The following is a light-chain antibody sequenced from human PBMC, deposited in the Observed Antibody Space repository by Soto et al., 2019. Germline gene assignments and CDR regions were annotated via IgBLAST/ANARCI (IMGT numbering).Light chain of an antibody. CDR2: DAS. CDR1: QSVSSY. V-gene: IGKV3-11*01. Sequence: EIVLTQSPATLSLSPGERATLSCRASQSVSSYLAWYQQKPGQAPRLLIYDASNRATGIPARFSGSGSGTDFTLTISSLEPEDCAVYYCPQRSNWPPGYTFGQGTKLEIK. CDR3: PQRSNWPPGYT. J-gene: IGKJ2*01.